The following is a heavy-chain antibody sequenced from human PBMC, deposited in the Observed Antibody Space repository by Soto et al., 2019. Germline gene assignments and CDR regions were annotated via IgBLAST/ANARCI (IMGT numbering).Heavy chain of an antibody. D-gene: IGHD6-19*01. J-gene: IGHJ4*02. CDR1: GYTFTSYY. CDR2: INPSGGST. CDR3: ARMAVAGRTYDY. V-gene: IGHV1-46*01. Sequence: QVQLVQSGAEVKKPGASVKVSCKASGYTFTSYYMHWVRQAPGQGLEWMGIINPSGGSTSYAQKFQGRVSRTRDTSTSTVYMELSSLRSEDTAVYYCARMAVAGRTYDYWGQGTLVTVSS.